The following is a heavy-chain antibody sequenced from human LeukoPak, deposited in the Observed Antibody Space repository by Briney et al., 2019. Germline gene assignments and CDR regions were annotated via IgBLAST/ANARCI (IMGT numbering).Heavy chain of an antibody. D-gene: IGHD5-24*01. Sequence: SEALSLTCTVSGGSISSYYWSWIRQPPGKGLEWIGYIYYSGSTNYNPSLKSRVTISVDTSKNQFSLKLSSVTAADTAVYYCARVRGYFDYWGQGTLVTVSS. V-gene: IGHV4-59*01. CDR1: GGSISSYY. J-gene: IGHJ4*02. CDR3: ARVRGYFDY. CDR2: IYYSGST.